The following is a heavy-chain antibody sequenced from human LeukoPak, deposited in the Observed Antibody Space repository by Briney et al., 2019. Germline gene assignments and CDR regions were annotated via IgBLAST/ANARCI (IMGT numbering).Heavy chain of an antibody. V-gene: IGHV3-53*01. CDR3: ASSDCGGDCYSPAYYYYYYYMDV. Sequence: GGSLRLSCAASGFTFSSNYMSWVRQAPGKGLEWVSVIYSGGSTYYADSVKGRFTISRDNSKNTLYLQMNSLRAEDTAVYYCASSDCGGDCYSPAYYYYYYYMDVWGKGTTVTVSS. D-gene: IGHD2-21*02. J-gene: IGHJ6*03. CDR1: GFTFSSNY. CDR2: IYSGGST.